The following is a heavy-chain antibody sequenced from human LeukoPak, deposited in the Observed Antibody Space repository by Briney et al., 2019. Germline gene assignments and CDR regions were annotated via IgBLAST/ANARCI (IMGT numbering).Heavy chain of an antibody. V-gene: IGHV1-69*13. D-gene: IGHD2-2*01. CDR1: GGTFSSYG. J-gene: IGHJ5*02. Sequence: GASVKVSCKASGGTFSSYGISWVRQAPGQGLEWMGGNIPIFGTANYAQKFQGRVTITADESTSTAYMDLSSLRSEDTAVYYCARSVGYCSSGSCYPWFDPWGQGTLVTVSS. CDR3: ARSVGYCSSGSCYPWFDP. CDR2: NIPIFGTA.